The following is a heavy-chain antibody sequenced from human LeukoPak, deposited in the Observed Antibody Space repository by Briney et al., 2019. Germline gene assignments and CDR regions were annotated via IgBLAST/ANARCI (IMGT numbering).Heavy chain of an antibody. D-gene: IGHD5-12*01. CDR1: GYSFSNYW. Sequence: GESLKISCKASGYSFSNYWIGWVRQMPGKGLEWMGIIDPSDSDTRYSPSFQGQVTISADKSISTAYLQWSSLKASDTAMYYCARPSNSGYDFWGQGALVTVS. V-gene: IGHV5-51*01. CDR2: IDPSDSDT. CDR3: ARPSNSGYDF. J-gene: IGHJ4*02.